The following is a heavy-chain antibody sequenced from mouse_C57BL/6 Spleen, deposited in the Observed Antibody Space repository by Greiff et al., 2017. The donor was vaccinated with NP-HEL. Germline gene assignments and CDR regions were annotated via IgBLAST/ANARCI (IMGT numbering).Heavy chain of an antibody. J-gene: IGHJ1*03. D-gene: IGHD2-4*01. CDR3: ARSGGLYWYFDV. CDR1: GYTFTSYW. CDR2: INPSNGGT. V-gene: IGHV1-53*01. Sequence: QVQLKQPGTELVKPGASVKLSCKASGYTFTSYWMHWVKQRPGQGLEWIGNINPSNGGTNYNEKFKSKATLTVDKSSSTAYMQLSSLTSEDSAVYYCARSGGLYWYFDVWGTGTTVTVSS.